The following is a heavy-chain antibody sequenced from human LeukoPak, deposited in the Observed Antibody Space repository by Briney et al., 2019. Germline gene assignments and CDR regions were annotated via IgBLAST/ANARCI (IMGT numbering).Heavy chain of an antibody. CDR1: GYSISSGYY. J-gene: IGHJ4*02. D-gene: IGHD3-22*01. CDR2: IYHSGST. Sequence: SETVSLTCAVSGYSISSGYYWGWIRQPPGKGLEWIGSIYHSGSTYYNPSLKSRVTISVDTSKNQFSLKLSSVTAADTAVYYCARGCYDSSGAFDYWGQGTLVTVSS. CDR3: ARGCYDSSGAFDY. V-gene: IGHV4-38-2*01.